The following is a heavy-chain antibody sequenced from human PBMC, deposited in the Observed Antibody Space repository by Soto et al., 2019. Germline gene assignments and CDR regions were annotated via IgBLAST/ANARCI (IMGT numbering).Heavy chain of an antibody. V-gene: IGHV3-48*01. CDR3: AKDRASRLAARNFDY. J-gene: IGHJ4*02. CDR1: GFTFGSYS. D-gene: IGHD6-6*01. CDR2: ISSSSSTI. Sequence: PGGSLRLSCAASGFTFGSYSMNWVRQAPGKGLEWVPYISSSSSTIYYADSVKGRFTISRDNAKNSLYLQMNSLRAEDTAVYYCAKDRASRLAARNFDYWGQGTLVTVSS.